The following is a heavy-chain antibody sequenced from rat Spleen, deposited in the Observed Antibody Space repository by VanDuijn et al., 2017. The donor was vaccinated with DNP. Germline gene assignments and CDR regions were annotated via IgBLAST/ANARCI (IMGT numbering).Heavy chain of an antibody. J-gene: IGHJ2*01. CDR1: GFTFSNYD. CDR3: ARHPQTTGIPDY. D-gene: IGHD1-7*01. CDR2: INTSGGNT. Sequence: EVQLVESGGGLVQPGRSLKLSCAASGFTFSNYDMAWVRQAPTKGLEWVASINTSGGNTYYRDSVKGRSTISRDNAKSTLYLQMDSLRSEDTATYYCARHPQTTGIPDYWGQGVMVTVSS. V-gene: IGHV5-25*01.